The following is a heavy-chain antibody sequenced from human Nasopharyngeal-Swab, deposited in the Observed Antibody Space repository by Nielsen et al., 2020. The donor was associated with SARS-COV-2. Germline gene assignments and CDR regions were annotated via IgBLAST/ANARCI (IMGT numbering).Heavy chain of an antibody. V-gene: IGHV3-73*01. CDR2: IGDKDHNYAT. J-gene: IGHJ4*02. CDR1: GFIFSASA. CDR3: TTDFYFDY. Sequence: GESLKISCAASGFIFSASAIHWVRQASGKGLEWVGRIGDKDHNYATTYGASVQGRFTIPSDDSKNTAFLQMDSLKTEDTALYYCTTDFYFDYWGQGTLVTVSS.